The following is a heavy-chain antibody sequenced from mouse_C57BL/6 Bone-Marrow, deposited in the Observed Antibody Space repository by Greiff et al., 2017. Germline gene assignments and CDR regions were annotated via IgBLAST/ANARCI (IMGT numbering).Heavy chain of an antibody. D-gene: IGHD1-1*01. CDR2: IYPGNSDT. V-gene: IGHV1-5*01. CDR1: GYTFTSYW. CDR3: TRSYGSSYPWYFDV. Sequence: VQLQQSGTVLARPGASVKMSCKTSGYTFTSYWMHWVKQRPGQGLEWIGAIYPGNSDTSYNQKFKGKAKLTAVTSASTAYMELSSLTNEDSAVYYCTRSYGSSYPWYFDVWGTGTTVTVSS. J-gene: IGHJ1*03.